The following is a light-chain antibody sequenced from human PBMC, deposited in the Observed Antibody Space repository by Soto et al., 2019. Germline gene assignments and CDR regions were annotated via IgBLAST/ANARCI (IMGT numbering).Light chain of an antibody. V-gene: IGLV7-46*01. J-gene: IGLJ2*01. CDR1: TGYVTSGHY. CDR3: LLSYSGALVV. Sequence: QAVVTQEPSLTVSPGGTVTLTCGSSTGYVTSGHYPYWFQQKPGQAPRTLIYDTSNKHSWTPARFSGSLLGGKAALTLSGAQPEDEAEYYCLLSYSGALVVFGGGTKLTVL. CDR2: DTS.